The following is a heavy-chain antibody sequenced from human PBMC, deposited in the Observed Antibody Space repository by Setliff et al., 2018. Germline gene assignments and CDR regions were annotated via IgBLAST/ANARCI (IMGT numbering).Heavy chain of an antibody. D-gene: IGHD5-12*01. J-gene: IGHJ4*02. V-gene: IGHV4-39*02. Sequence: TSETLSLTCTVSGGSISDNNYYWGWIRQSPGKELEWIGGISHSANKYYNPSFRTGVTISVDMSKNQFFLNLDSVTVADTALYYCARESRFGCSGYDCAFDYWGQGMLVTVSS. CDR2: ISHSANK. CDR1: GGSISDNNYY. CDR3: ARESRFGCSGYDCAFDY.